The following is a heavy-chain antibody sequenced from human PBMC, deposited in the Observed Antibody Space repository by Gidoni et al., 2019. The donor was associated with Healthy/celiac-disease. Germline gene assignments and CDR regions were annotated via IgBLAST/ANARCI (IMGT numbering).Heavy chain of an antibody. V-gene: IGHV4-39*01. CDR3: ATRRVRGPPDY. D-gene: IGHD3-10*01. CDR2: IYYSGST. Sequence: QLQLQESGPGLVKPSETLSLTCTVSGGSISSSSYYWGWIRQPPGKGLEWIGSIYYSGSTYYNPSLKSRVTISVDTSKNQFSLKLSSVTAADTAVYYCATRRVRGPPDYWGQGTLVTVSS. J-gene: IGHJ4*02. CDR1: GGSISSSSYY.